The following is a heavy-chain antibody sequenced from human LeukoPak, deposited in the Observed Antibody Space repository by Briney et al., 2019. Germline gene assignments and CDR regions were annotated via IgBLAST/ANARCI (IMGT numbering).Heavy chain of an antibody. CDR3: ARAHDSSGYCWA. J-gene: IGHJ4*02. CDR1: GYSFTSYG. D-gene: IGHD3-22*01. V-gene: IGHV1-18*01. CDR2: IGTYNGNT. Sequence: ASVKVSCKASGYSFTSYGISWVRQAPGQGLEWMGWIGTYNGNTNYAQKLQGRVTMTTDTSTSTAYMELRSLRSDDTAVYYCARAHDSSGYCWAWGQGTLVTVSS.